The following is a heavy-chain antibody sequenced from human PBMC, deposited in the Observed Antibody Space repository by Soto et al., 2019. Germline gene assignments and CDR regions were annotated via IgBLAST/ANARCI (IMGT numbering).Heavy chain of an antibody. J-gene: IGHJ5*02. Sequence: QLQLQESGPGLVKPSETLSLTCTVSGGSISSSSYYCGWIRQPPGKGLEWIGSVYYSGSTYYNPSHKSRVTISVDTSKNQFSLKLSSVTAADTAVYYCASPKIAFYNWFDPWGQGTLVTVSS. V-gene: IGHV4-39*01. CDR1: GGSISSSSYY. CDR2: VYYSGST. CDR3: ASPKIAFYNWFDP. D-gene: IGHD3-3*02.